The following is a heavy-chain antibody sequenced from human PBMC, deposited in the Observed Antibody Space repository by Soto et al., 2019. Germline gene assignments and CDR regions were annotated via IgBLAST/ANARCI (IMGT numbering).Heavy chain of an antibody. D-gene: IGHD5-12*01. CDR3: AREGSGYNF. Sequence: SVKVSCKASGGSFSNFGISWVRQAPGQGLEWMGGIGPVCGRPNYAQRFRGRLTITADESTSTGYMELISLRSDDTAVYYCAREGSGYNFWGQGTQVTVSS. V-gene: IGHV1-69*13. J-gene: IGHJ4*02. CDR2: IGPVCGRP. CDR1: GGSFSNFG.